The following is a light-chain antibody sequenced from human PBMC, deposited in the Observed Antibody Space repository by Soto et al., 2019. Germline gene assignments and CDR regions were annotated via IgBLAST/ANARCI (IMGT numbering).Light chain of an antibody. CDR1: QSISSW. J-gene: IGKJ1*01. V-gene: IGKV1-5*03. CDR3: QQYNSLWT. CDR2: KAS. Sequence: DIQMTQSPSTLSASVGDRVTITCRASQSISSWLAWYQQKPGKAPKLLIYKASGLESGVPSRFSGSGSGTEFTLTISSLQPDDFATYYCQQYNSLWTFGQGTTGDIK.